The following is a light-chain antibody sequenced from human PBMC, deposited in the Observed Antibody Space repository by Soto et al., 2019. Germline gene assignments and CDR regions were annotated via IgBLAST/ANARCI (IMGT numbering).Light chain of an antibody. CDR2: EVN. J-gene: IGLJ2*01. CDR1: SSDVGGYNY. V-gene: IGLV2-8*01. Sequence: QSALTQPPSASGSPGQSVTISCTGTSSDVGGYNYVSWYQQHPGKAPKLMIYEVNKRPSGVPDRFSGSKSGNTASLTVSGLQAEDEDDYYCSSYAGSNNLVFGGGNKLTVL. CDR3: SSYAGSNNLV.